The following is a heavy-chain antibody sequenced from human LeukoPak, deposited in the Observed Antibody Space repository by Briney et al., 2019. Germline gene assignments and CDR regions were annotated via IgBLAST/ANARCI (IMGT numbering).Heavy chain of an antibody. D-gene: IGHD2-21*01. CDR2: IGGSGHST. CDR3: AKAPSDCGGDCYFDY. Sequence: GGSLRLSCAASGFTFSCYAMSWVRQAPGKGLKWVSGIGGSGHSTYYADSVKGRFTISRDNSKNTLYLQMNSLRAEDTAVYFCAKAPSDCGGDCYFDYWGQGTLVTVSS. V-gene: IGHV3-23*01. CDR1: GFTFSCYA. J-gene: IGHJ4*02.